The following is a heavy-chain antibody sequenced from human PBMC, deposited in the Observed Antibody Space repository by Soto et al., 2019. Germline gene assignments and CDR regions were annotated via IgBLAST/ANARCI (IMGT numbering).Heavy chain of an antibody. CDR2: ISYDGSNK. J-gene: IGHJ4*02. CDR1: GFTFISYA. V-gene: IGHV3-30-3*01. CDR3: ARGGYSGPISDRGSFDY. Sequence: GGSLRLSCAASGFTFISYAMHWVRQAPGKGLEWVAVISYDGSNKYYADSVKGRFTISRDNSKNTLYLQMNSLRAEDTAVYYCARGGYSGPISDRGSFDYWGQGTLVIVSS. D-gene: IGHD2-15*01.